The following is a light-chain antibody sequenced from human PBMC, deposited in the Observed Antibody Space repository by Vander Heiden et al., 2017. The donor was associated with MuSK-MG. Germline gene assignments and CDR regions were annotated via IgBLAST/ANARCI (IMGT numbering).Light chain of an antibody. Sequence: DMLMTQSPSSLSASVGDRVTITCRASESIRRYLNWYQYKPGKAPQLLIYATSSLQNGVPSRFTGSRSQTDFTLTITSLLPEDFPTYYYQHTFISYTFGQGTKVQIK. CDR2: ATS. CDR1: ESIRRY. J-gene: IGKJ2*01. CDR3: QHTFISYT. V-gene: IGKV1-39*01.